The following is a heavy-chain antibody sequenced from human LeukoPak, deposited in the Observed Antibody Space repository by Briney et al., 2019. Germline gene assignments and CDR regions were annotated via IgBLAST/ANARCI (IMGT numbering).Heavy chain of an antibody. CDR1: GFTFITYW. Sequence: GGSLRLSCAASGFTFITYWMSWVRQAPGKGLEWVANINQDGTEKYYVDSVKGRFTISRDNAKKSLYLQMNSLRAEDTAVYYCAREVRRDGNRFDYWGQGTLVTVSS. CDR2: INQDGTEK. J-gene: IGHJ4*02. CDR3: AREVRRDGNRFDY. V-gene: IGHV3-7*01. D-gene: IGHD5-24*01.